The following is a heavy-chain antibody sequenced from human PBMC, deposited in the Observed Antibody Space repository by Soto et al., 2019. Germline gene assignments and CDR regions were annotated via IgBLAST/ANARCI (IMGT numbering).Heavy chain of an antibody. Sequence: GGSLRLSCAASGFTFSNYGMTWVRQAPGKGLEWVSSISGSGSSTYYADSVKGRFTLSRDNSQNTLYLQMYSLGAEDTALYYCAKILDSGGTNFWGQGTLVTVSS. CDR1: GFTFSNYG. V-gene: IGHV3-23*01. D-gene: IGHD6-13*01. CDR3: AKILDSGGTNF. J-gene: IGHJ4*02. CDR2: ISGSGSST.